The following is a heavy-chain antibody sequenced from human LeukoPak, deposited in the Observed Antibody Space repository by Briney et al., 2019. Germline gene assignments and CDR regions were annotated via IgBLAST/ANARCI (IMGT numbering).Heavy chain of an antibody. D-gene: IGHD5-24*01. CDR2: INPNSGGT. CDR3: ARWAEEEMATIYTPPRYFDY. CDR1: GYTFTGYY. V-gene: IGHV1-2*02. Sequence: ASVKVSCKASGYTFTGYYMHWVRQAPGQGLEWMGWINPNSGGTNYAQKFQGRVTMTRDTSISTAYMELSRLRSDDTAVYYCARWAEEEMATIYTPPRYFDYWGQGTLVTVSS. J-gene: IGHJ4*02.